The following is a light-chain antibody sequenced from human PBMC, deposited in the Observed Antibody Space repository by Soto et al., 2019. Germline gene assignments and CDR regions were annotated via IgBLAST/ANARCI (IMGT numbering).Light chain of an antibody. V-gene: IGKV3-20*01. CDR3: QQYGTSPPGFT. CDR2: GAS. Sequence: EIVLTQSPGTLSLSPGERATLSCTASQSVSSSYLAWYQQKPGQAPRLLIYGASTRATGIPDRFSGSGSGTDFTLTISRLEREDFAVYSCQQYGTSPPGFTFRPRTKVDVK. CDR1: QSVSSSY. J-gene: IGKJ3*01.